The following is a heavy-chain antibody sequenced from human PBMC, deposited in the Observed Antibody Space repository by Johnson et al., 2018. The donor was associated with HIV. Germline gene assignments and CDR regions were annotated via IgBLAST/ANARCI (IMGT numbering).Heavy chain of an antibody. Sequence: VQLVESGGGLVQPGGSLRLSCTASGFRFSSSWMHWVRQAPGKGLVWVSRINSDGGSTAYADSVKGRFIISRDNAKNSLYLQMNSLRAEDTAVYYCARDCSYGSNDAFDIWGQGTMGTVSS. CDR3: ARDCSYGSNDAFDI. J-gene: IGHJ3*02. V-gene: IGHV3-74*03. D-gene: IGHD5-18*01. CDR2: INSDGGST. CDR1: GFRFSSSW.